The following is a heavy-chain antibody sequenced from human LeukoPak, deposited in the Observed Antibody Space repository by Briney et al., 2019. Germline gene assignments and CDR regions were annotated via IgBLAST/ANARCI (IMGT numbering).Heavy chain of an antibody. Sequence: PGGSLRLSCAASGFTFSSYAMHWVRQAPGKGLEWVAVISYDGSNKYYADSVKGRFIISRDNSKNTLYLQMNSLRAEDTAVYYCARSLREVNNWFDPWGQGTLVTVSS. V-gene: IGHV3-30*04. J-gene: IGHJ5*02. CDR1: GFTFSSYA. D-gene: IGHD5-12*01. CDR2: ISYDGSNK. CDR3: ARSLREVNNWFDP.